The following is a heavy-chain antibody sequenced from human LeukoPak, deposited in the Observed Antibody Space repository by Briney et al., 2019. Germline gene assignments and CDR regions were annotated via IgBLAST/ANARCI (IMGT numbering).Heavy chain of an antibody. CDR2: IYHSGST. CDR3: ARGVSGGVFDY. J-gene: IGHJ4*02. CDR1: GGSISSGGYS. V-gene: IGHV4-30-2*01. D-gene: IGHD3-3*01. Sequence: SETLSLTCAVSGGSISSGGYSWSWIRQPPGKGLEWIGYIYHSGSTYYNPSLKSRVTISVDRSKNQFSLKLGSVTAADTAVYYCARGVSGGVFDYWGQGTLVTVSS.